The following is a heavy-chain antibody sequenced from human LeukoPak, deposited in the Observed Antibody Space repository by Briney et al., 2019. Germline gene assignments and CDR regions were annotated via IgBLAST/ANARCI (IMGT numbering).Heavy chain of an antibody. CDR2: IFHSGST. CDR3: AKTLLRDDAFDI. V-gene: IGHV4-30-2*01. D-gene: IGHD2/OR15-2a*01. CDR1: GGSINRSVYS. J-gene: IGHJ3*02. Sequence: SQTLSLTCAVSGGSINRSVYSWTWIRQPPGKGLEWIGYIFHSGSTYYNPSLKSRVTISIDTSNNQFSLKLTSVTAADAAVYYCAKTLLRDDAFDIWGQGTVVTVSS.